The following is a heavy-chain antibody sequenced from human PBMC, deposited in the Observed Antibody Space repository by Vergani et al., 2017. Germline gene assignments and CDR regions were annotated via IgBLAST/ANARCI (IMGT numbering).Heavy chain of an antibody. CDR3: AKGLMVRGVIITAFDY. Sequence: EVQLLESGGGLVQPGGSLRLSCAASGFTFSCYAMSWVRQAPGKGLEWVSAISGSGGSTYYADSVKGRFTISRDNSKTTLYLQMNSLRAEDTAVYYCAKGLMVRGVIITAFDYWGQGTLVTVSS. D-gene: IGHD3-10*01. CDR2: ISGSGGST. J-gene: IGHJ4*02. V-gene: IGHV3-23*01. CDR1: GFTFSCYA.